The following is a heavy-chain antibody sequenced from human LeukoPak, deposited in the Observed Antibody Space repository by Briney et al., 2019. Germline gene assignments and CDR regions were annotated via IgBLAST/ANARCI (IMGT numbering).Heavy chain of an antibody. Sequence: ASVNVSCKASGYTFTSYDISWVRQAPGQGLEWMGWISAYNGNTNYAQKLQGRVTMTTDTSTTTVYMELRSLKSDDTAVYFCARGGRDSSSWFFDYWGQGTLVTVSS. CDR2: ISAYNGNT. CDR1: GYTFTSYD. J-gene: IGHJ4*02. V-gene: IGHV1-18*01. D-gene: IGHD6-13*01. CDR3: ARGGRDSSSWFFDY.